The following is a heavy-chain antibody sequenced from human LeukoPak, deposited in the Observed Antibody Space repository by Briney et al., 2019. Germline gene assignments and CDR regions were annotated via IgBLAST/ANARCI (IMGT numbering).Heavy chain of an antibody. CDR2: ISGSGGSP. D-gene: IGHD3-3*01. CDR1: GFTFSTSG. V-gene: IGHV3-23*01. CDR3: AKTRGISITGVVPLCDY. Sequence: GGSLRLSCAASGFTFSTSGMTWVRQAPGKGLDWVSIISGSGGSPYYTDSVKGRFTISRDNSKNTLYLQMNSLRAEHTAVYYCAKTRGISITGVVPLCDYWGQGTLVTVPS. J-gene: IGHJ4*02.